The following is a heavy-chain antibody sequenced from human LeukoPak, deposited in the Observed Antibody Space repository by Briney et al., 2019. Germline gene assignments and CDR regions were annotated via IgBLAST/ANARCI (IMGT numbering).Heavy chain of an antibody. CDR3: ASPIGGGDAFDI. D-gene: IGHD3-10*01. V-gene: IGHV1-8*03. CDR1: GYTFTSYD. J-gene: IGHJ3*02. Sequence: ASVKVSCKASGYTFTSYDINWVRQATGQGLEWMGWMNPNSGNTGHAQKFQGRVTITRNTSISTAYMELSSLRSEDTAVYYCASPIGGGDAFDIWGQGTMVTVSS. CDR2: MNPNSGNT.